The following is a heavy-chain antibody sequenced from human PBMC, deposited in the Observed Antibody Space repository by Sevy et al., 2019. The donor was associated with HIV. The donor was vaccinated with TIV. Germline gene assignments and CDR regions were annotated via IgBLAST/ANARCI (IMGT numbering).Heavy chain of an antibody. V-gene: IGHV4-59*01. CDR2: IYYSGST. CDR3: ATAPSYSSGRGVWFDP. CDR1: GGSISSYY. Sequence: SETLSLTCTVSGGSISSYYWSWIRQPPGKGLEWIGYIYYSGSTNYNPSLTSRVNISVDTSKNQFSLNLSSVTAADTAVYYCATAPSYSSGRGVWFDPWGQGTLVTVSS. J-gene: IGHJ5*02. D-gene: IGHD6-19*01.